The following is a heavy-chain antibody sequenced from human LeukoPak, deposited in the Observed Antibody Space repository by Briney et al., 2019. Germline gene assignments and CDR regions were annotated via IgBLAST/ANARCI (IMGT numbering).Heavy chain of an antibody. CDR1: GYTFTGYY. J-gene: IGHJ4*02. Sequence: GASVKVSCKASGYTFTGYYMHWVRQAPGQGLEWMGWTNPNSGDTKYAQKFQGRVTMTRDTSISTAYMELSRLRSDDTAVYYCSRNQLGDRWFDYWGRGTLVTVSS. V-gene: IGHV1-2*02. D-gene: IGHD3-16*01. CDR2: TNPNSGDT. CDR3: SRNQLGDRWFDY.